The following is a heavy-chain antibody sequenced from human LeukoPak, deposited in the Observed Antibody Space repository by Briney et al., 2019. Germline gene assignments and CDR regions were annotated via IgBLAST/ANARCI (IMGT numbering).Heavy chain of an antibody. CDR2: ITSGGDYI. J-gene: IGHJ4*02. V-gene: IGHV3-21*01. CDR1: GFTFNTFN. D-gene: IGHD3-9*01. Sequence: SGGSLRLSCAASGFTFNTFNMNWVRQAPGKGLEWVSSITSGGDYIYDADSVKGRFTTSRDNAKNSLSLQLNSLRVEDTAVYYCARGHYDVLAASYKWTPDYWGQGTLVTVSS. CDR3: ARGHYDVLAASYKWTPDY.